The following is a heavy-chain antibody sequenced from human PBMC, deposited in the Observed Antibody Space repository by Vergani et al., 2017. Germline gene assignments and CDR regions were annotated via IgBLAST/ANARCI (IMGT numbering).Heavy chain of an antibody. CDR2: INAGNGNT. CDR3: AREVFYDYVWGSYRLRGGYYFDY. D-gene: IGHD3-16*02. V-gene: IGHV1-3*01. CDR1: GYTFTSYA. Sequence: QVQLVQSGAEVKNPGASVKVSCKASGYTFTSYAMHWVRQAPGQRLEWMGWINAGNGNTKYSQKFQGRVTITRDTSASTAYMELSSLRSEDTAVYYCAREVFYDYVWGSYRLRGGYYFDYWGQGTLVTVSS. J-gene: IGHJ4*02.